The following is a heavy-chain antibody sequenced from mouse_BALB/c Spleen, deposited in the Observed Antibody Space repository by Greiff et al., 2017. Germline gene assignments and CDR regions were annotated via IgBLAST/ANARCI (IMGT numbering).Heavy chain of an antibody. Sequence: VQLQQPGAELVRPGASVKLSCKASGYTFTSYWINWVKQRPGQGLEWIGYINPSSGYTNYNQKFKDKATLTADKSSSTAYMQLSSLTSEDSAVYYCARALQTYAMDYWGQGTSVTVSS. CDR2: INPSSGYT. CDR1: GYTFTSYW. J-gene: IGHJ4*01. V-gene: IGHV1S26*01. CDR3: ARALQTYAMDY. D-gene: IGHD1-2*01.